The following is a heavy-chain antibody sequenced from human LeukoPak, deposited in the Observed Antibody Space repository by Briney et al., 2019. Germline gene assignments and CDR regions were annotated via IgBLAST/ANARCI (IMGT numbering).Heavy chain of an antibody. CDR1: GDSLSNNNVA. V-gene: IGHV6-1*01. Sequence: SQTLSLTCAISGDSLSNNNVAWIWIRPSPSRGLEWLGRTYYRPKFNTDYAVSVKSRIAINSDTSKNQCSLQLNSVTAEDTGVYYCARGSHSSFDYWGQGTLVTVSS. D-gene: IGHD3-10*01. J-gene: IGHJ4*02. CDR3: ARGSHSSFDY. CDR2: TYYRPKFNT.